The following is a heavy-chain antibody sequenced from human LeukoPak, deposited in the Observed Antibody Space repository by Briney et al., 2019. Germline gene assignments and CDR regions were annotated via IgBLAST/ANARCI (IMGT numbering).Heavy chain of an antibody. D-gene: IGHD3-22*01. J-gene: IGHJ4*02. V-gene: IGHV3-30-3*01. CDR2: ISYDGSNK. CDR1: GFTFSSYA. Sequence: GGSLRLSCAASGFTFSSYAMHWVRQAPGKGLEWVAVISYDGSNKYYADSMKGRFTISRDNSKNTLYLQMNSLRAEDTAVYYCARDGYYYDSGYFDYWGQGTLVTVSS. CDR3: ARDGYYYDSGYFDY.